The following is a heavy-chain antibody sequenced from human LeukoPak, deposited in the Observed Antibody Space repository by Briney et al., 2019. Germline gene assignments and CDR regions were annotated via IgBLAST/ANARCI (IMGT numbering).Heavy chain of an antibody. CDR2: IRYDGSNK. V-gene: IGHV3-30*02. D-gene: IGHD2-15*01. Sequence: GGSLRLSCAASGFTFSSYGMHWVRQAPGKGLEWVAFIRYDGSNKYYADSVKGRFTISRDNSKNPLYLQMNSLRAEDTAVYYCAKGWKDCSGGSCYVPESWGQGTLVTVSS. J-gene: IGHJ5*02. CDR3: AKGWKDCSGGSCYVPES. CDR1: GFTFSSYG.